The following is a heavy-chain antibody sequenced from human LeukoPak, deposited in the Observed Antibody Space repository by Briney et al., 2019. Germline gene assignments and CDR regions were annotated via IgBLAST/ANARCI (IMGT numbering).Heavy chain of an antibody. D-gene: IGHD3-9*01. CDR1: GYSISNGYY. J-gene: IGHJ2*01. Sequence: PSETLSLTCTVSGYSISNGYYWGWIRQPPGKGLEWIGSIYYSGSTYYNPSLKSRVTISVDTSKNQFSLKLSSVTAADTAVYYCARDSSYYDILTGYYPSNWYFDLWGRGTLVTVSS. CDR3: ARDSSYYDILTGYYPSNWYFDL. V-gene: IGHV4-38-2*02. CDR2: IYYSGST.